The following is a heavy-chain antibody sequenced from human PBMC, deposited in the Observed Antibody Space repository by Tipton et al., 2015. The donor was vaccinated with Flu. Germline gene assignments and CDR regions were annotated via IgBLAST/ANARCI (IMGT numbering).Heavy chain of an antibody. CDR2: INPDGDTT. V-gene: IGHV1-2*02. D-gene: IGHD5-18*01. CDR1: GSSLTAYY. J-gene: IGHJ4*02. CDR3: ARTWIQLLTPDFDY. Sequence: QVQLVQSGAEVRKPGASVKVSCKTSGSSLTAYYVHWVRQAPGQGLEWMGWINPDGDTTRYAQNFQDRVTLTRDTSTGTAYMELNSLKSDDTAIYYCARTWIQLLTPDFDYWGQGTLVTVSS.